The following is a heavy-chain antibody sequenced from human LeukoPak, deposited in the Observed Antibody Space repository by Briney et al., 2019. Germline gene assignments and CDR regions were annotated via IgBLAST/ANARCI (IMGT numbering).Heavy chain of an antibody. V-gene: IGHV4-34*01. D-gene: IGHD2-2*01. CDR1: GGSFSGYY. Sequence: PSETLSLTCAVYGGSFSGYYWSWIRQPPGKGLEWIGEINHSGSTNYSPSLKSRVTISVDTSKNQFSLKLSSVTAADTAVYYCARGVAGDIVVVPAAIGAGPLDYWGQGTLVTVPS. CDR3: ARGVAGDIVVVPAAIGAGPLDY. CDR2: INHSGST. J-gene: IGHJ4*02.